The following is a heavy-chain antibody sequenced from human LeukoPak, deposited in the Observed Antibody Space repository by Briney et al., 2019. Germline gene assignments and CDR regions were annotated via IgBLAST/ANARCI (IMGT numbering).Heavy chain of an antibody. J-gene: IGHJ4*02. Sequence: GGSLRLSCAASGFTFSSYIMDGLRQPPAKGLEWVSSISRTSTYIYYADSVKGRFTTSRDNAKNSVYLQINSLRAEDTAVYYCARVPGDYVGQGTLVTVSS. V-gene: IGHV3-21*06. CDR2: ISRTSTYI. CDR1: GFTFSSYI. CDR3: ARVPGDY.